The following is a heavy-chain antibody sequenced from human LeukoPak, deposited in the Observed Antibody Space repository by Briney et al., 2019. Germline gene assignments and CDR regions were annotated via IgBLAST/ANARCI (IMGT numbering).Heavy chain of an antibody. Sequence: GGSLRLSCAASGFTFSSYWMSWVRQAPGKGLEWVANIKQDGSEKYYVDSVKGRFTISRDNAKNSLYLQMNSLRAEDTAVYYCARIPGADCSSTSCLWGQGTLVTVSS. D-gene: IGHD2-2*01. CDR2: IKQDGSEK. V-gene: IGHV3-7*01. CDR1: GFTFSSYW. J-gene: IGHJ4*02. CDR3: ARIPGADCSSTSCL.